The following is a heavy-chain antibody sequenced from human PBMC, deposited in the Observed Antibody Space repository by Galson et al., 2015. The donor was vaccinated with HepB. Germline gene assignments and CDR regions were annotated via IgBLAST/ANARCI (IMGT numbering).Heavy chain of an antibody. J-gene: IGHJ4*02. D-gene: IGHD3-16*01. Sequence: SLRLSCAASGFTFSSYAMHWVRQAPGKGLEWVSGISGNAYSTNYADSVKGRFTISRDNSKNTLYLQMNSLRAEDTAVYYCAKPGGGVWGQGTLVTVSS. V-gene: IGHV3-23*01. CDR1: GFTFSSYA. CDR2: ISGNAYST. CDR3: AKPGGGV.